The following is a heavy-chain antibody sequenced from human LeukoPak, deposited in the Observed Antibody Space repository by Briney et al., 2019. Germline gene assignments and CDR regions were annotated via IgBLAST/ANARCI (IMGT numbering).Heavy chain of an antibody. CDR2: IYYSGST. Sequence: SQTLSLTCTVSGGSISSGDYYWSWIRQPPGKGLEWIGYIYYSGSTYYNPSLKSRVTISVDTSKNQFSLKLSSVTAADTAVYYCALTEVVAATPYYWGQGTLVTDSS. CDR3: ALTEVVAATPYY. CDR1: GGSISSGDYY. J-gene: IGHJ4*02. D-gene: IGHD2-15*01. V-gene: IGHV4-30-4*08.